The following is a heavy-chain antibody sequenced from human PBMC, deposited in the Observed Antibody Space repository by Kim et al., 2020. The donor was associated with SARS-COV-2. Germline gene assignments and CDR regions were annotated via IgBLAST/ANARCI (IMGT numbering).Heavy chain of an antibody. J-gene: IGHJ2*01. D-gene: IGHD6-6*01. Sequence: GGSLRLSCAASGFTFRNSAMSWVRQAPGKGLEWVSGIFGSGSGTYSADSVKGRFTIFRDNSKNILSLQMSNLRAEDTAVYYCAKQLHVTSVTFDWYFELWGRGTLGAVSS. V-gene: IGHV3-23*05. CDR2: IFGSGSGT. CDR1: GFTFRNSA. CDR3: AKQLHVTSVTFDWYFEL.